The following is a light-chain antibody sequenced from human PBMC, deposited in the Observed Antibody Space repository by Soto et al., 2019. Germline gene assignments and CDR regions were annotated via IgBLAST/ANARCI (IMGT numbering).Light chain of an antibody. Sequence: EIVLTHSPFTLSLSPVEICALSCRAIQSLSSSYLAWHQQKPGQAPRLVIYGAFSRATGIPDRFSGSGSGTEFTLTISSLQSEDFAVYYCQQYHSWPPITFGQGTRLEIK. CDR3: QQYHSWPPIT. CDR1: QSLSSSY. J-gene: IGKJ5*01. V-gene: IGKV3-20*01. CDR2: GAF.